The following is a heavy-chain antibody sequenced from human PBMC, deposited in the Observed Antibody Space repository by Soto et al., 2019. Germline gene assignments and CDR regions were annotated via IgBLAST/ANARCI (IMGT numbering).Heavy chain of an antibody. Sequence: QVQLQESGPGLVKPSETLSLTCTVSGGSISSYYWSWIRQPPGKGLEWIGYIYYSGSTNYNPSLKXRXTIXVDTSKNQFSLKLSSVTAADTAVYYCAGYWAYFDLWGRGTLVTVSS. J-gene: IGHJ2*01. CDR3: AGYWAYFDL. V-gene: IGHV4-59*08. CDR1: GGSISSYY. CDR2: IYYSGST. D-gene: IGHD2-15*01.